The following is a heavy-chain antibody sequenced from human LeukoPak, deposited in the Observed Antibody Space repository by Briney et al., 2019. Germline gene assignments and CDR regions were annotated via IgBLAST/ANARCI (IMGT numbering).Heavy chain of an antibody. CDR3: ARRIAAAGPPLGMDV. D-gene: IGHD6-13*01. J-gene: IGHJ6*02. CDR2: IYYSGST. Sequence: SETLSLTCTVSGGSISSYYWSWIRQPPGKGLEWIGYIYYSGSTNYNPSLKSRVTISVDTSRNQFSLKLSSVTAADTAVYYCARRIAAAGPPLGMDVWGQGTTVTVSS. CDR1: GGSISSYY. V-gene: IGHV4-59*08.